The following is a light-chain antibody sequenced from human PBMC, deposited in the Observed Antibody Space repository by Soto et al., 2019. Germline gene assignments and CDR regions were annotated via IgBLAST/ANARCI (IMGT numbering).Light chain of an antibody. V-gene: IGLV3-21*01. CDR2: YDT. CDR3: QVWESPRDVL. CDR1: NIGSKS. Sequence: SYELTQSPSVSVAPGKTARITCGGDNIGSKSVHWYQQKPGQAPVLVIYYDTDRPSGIPERFSGSNSGNTATLTISRVEAGDEAYYICQVWESPRDVLFGGGTKLTVL. J-gene: IGLJ3*02.